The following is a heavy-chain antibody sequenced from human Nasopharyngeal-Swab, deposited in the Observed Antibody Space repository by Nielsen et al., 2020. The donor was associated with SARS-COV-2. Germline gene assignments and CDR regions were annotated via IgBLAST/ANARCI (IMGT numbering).Heavy chain of an antibody. Sequence: ASVKVSCKASGYTFTSYAMHWVRQAPGQRLEWMGWINAGNGNTKYSQKFQGRVTITRDTSASTAYMELSSLRSEDTAVYYCARDYRRSYYGSGSYFDWGQGTLVTVSS. CDR2: INAGNGNT. CDR3: ARDYRRSYYGSGSYFD. V-gene: IGHV1-3*01. D-gene: IGHD3-10*01. CDR1: GYTFTSYA. J-gene: IGHJ4*02.